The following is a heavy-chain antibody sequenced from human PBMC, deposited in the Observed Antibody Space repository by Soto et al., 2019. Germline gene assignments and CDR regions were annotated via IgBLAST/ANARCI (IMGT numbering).Heavy chain of an antibody. CDR3: ARDEAYCGGDCPYHFENWFDP. D-gene: IGHD2-21*01. CDR2: ISSSSSTI. CDR1: GFTFSSYS. V-gene: IGHV3-48*02. J-gene: IGHJ5*02. Sequence: GGSLRLSCAASGFTFSSYSMNWVRQAPGKGLEWVSYISSSSSTIYYADSVKGRFTISRDNAKNSLYLQMNSLRDEDTAVYYCARDEAYCGGDCPYHFENWFDPWGQGTLVTVSS.